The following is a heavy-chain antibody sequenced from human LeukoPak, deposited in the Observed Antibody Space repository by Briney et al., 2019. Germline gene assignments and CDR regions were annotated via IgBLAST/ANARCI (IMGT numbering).Heavy chain of an antibody. CDR3: AKVSTFTGSSTDV. D-gene: IGHD2/OR15-2a*01. V-gene: IGHV3-9*01. CDR1: GFTFDDYA. J-gene: IGHJ6*04. Sequence: GGSLRLSCAASGFTFDDYAMHWVRQAPGKGLEWVSGISWNSATIGYADSVKGRFTISRDNAKNSLYLQMNSLRAEDTALYYCAKVSTFTGSSTDVWDKGTTVTVPS. CDR2: ISWNSATI.